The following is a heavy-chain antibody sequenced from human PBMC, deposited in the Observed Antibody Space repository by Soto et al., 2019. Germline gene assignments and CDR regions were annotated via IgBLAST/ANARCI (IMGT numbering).Heavy chain of an antibody. J-gene: IGHJ4*02. Sequence: VGSLRLSCAASGFTFSSYAMHWVRQAPGKGLEWVAVISYDGSNKYYADSVKGRFTISRDNSKNTLYLQMNSLRAEDTAVYYCARQSSSLYSSGWYYFDYWGQGTLVTVSS. CDR1: GFTFSSYA. V-gene: IGHV3-30-3*01. CDR3: ARQSSSLYSSGWYYFDY. D-gene: IGHD6-19*01. CDR2: ISYDGSNK.